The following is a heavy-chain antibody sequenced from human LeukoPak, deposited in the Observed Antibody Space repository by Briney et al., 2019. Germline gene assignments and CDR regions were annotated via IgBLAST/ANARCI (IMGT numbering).Heavy chain of an antibody. V-gene: IGHV3-30*03. CDR3: ARDYKYAFDN. Sequence: GGSLRLSCAASGFTFSSYGMHWVRQAPGKGLEWVAVISYDGSNKYYADSVKGRFAISRDNSKNTLYLQMNSLRAEDTAVYYCARDYKYAFDNWGQGTLVTVSS. CDR2: ISYDGSNK. D-gene: IGHD5-24*01. J-gene: IGHJ4*02. CDR1: GFTFSSYG.